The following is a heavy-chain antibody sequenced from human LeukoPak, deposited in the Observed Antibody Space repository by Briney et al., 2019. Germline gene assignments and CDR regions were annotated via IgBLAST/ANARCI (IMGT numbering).Heavy chain of an antibody. D-gene: IGHD1-14*01. V-gene: IGHV3-64D*09. CDR2: ISSNGRST. Sequence: GGSLRLSCSASGFTFSSYAMHWVRQAPGKGLEYVSAISSNGRSTYYADSVKGRFIISRDNSQNTLYLQMSSLRAEDTAVYYCVKDRTGGRVAFDIWGQGTMVTVSS. CDR1: GFTFSSYA. J-gene: IGHJ3*02. CDR3: VKDRTGGRVAFDI.